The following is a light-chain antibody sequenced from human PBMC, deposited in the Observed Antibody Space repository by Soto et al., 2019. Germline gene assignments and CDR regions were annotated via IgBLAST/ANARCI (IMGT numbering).Light chain of an antibody. J-gene: IGKJ1*01. Sequence: DIQMTQSPSTLSASVGDRVTITCRASQSISSWLAWYQQKPGKAPKLLIYKAYSLESGVPSRFSGSGSGTEFNLTISSLKPDDFATYYCQQYNSYSRTFGQGTKVEIK. CDR1: QSISSW. V-gene: IGKV1-5*03. CDR3: QQYNSYSRT. CDR2: KAY.